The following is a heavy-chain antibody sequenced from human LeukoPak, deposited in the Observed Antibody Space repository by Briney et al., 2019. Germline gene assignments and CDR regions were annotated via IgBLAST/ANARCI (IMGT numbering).Heavy chain of an antibody. CDR2: IGTAGDT. CDR1: GFTFSSYD. D-gene: IGHD3-22*01. Sequence: GGSLRLSCAASGFTFSSYDMHWVRQATGKGLEWVSAIGTAGDTYYPGSVKGRFTISRENAKNSLYLQMNSLRAEDTAVYYCAKSGESNYYDSSGYFYWGQGTLVTVSS. V-gene: IGHV3-13*01. J-gene: IGHJ4*02. CDR3: AKSGESNYYDSSGYFY.